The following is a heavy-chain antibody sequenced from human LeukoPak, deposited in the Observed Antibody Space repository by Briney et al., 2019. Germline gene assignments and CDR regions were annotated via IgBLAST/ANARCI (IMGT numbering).Heavy chain of an antibody. CDR1: GGSNY. D-gene: IGHD2-15*01. V-gene: IGHV4-59*12. CDR3: ARAPGAALD. CDR2: IHYSGSP. J-gene: IGHJ4*02. Sequence: LXLTXTVSGGSNYWSWIRQPPVKGLEWIGYIHYSGSPNYNPSLKSRLTISIDTSKNQFSLKLSSVTAADTAVYYCARAPGAALDWGQGTLVTVSS.